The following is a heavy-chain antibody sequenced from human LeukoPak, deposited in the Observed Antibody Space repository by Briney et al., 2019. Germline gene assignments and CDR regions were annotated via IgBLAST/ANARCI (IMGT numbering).Heavy chain of an antibody. CDR2: ISSSGSTI. D-gene: IGHD6-13*01. CDR3: ARASGIAAPAYYYYYYMDV. J-gene: IGHJ6*03. Sequence: GGSLRLSCAASGFTFSDYYMSWIRQAPGKGLEWVSYISSSGSTIYYADSVKGRFTISRDNAKNSLYLQMNSLRAEDTAVYYCARASGIAAPAYYYYYYMDVWGKGTTVTVSS. CDR1: GFTFSDYY. V-gene: IGHV3-11*04.